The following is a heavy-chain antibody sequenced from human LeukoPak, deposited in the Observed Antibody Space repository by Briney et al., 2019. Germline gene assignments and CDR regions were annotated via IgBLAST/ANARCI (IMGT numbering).Heavy chain of an antibody. D-gene: IGHD2-15*01. V-gene: IGHV3-23*01. CDR2: ISGSGGST. CDR1: GFTFSSYA. Sequence: SGGSLRLSCAASGFTFSSYAMSWVRQAPGRGLEWVSAISGSGGSTYYADSEKGRFTISRDNSKNTLYPQMNSLRAEDTAVYYCAKVRLGYCSGGSCSRGGTPMDVWGKGTTVTISS. J-gene: IGHJ6*03. CDR3: AKVRLGYCSGGSCSRGGTPMDV.